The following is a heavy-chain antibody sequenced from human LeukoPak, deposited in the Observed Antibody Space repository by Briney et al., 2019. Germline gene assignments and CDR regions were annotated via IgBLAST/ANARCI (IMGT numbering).Heavy chain of an antibody. J-gene: IGHJ5*02. Sequence: GGSLRLSCAASGFTFSNFVMSWVRQAPGKGLEWVSYIDGGGGSTNYADSVKGRFTISRDNSKNTLYLQMNSLRAEDTAIHYCAKEDWYLYNNNWYKTWFDPWGQGTLVTVSS. D-gene: IGHD6-13*01. CDR1: GFTFSNFV. V-gene: IGHV3-23*01. CDR2: IDGGGGST. CDR3: AKEDWYLYNNNWYKTWFDP.